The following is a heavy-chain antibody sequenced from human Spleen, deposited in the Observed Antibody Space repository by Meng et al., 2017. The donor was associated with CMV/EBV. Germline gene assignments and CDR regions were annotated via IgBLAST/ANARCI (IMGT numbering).Heavy chain of an antibody. Sequence: GSLRLSCTVSGGSISSSSYYWGWIRQPPGKGLEWIGSIYYSGSTYYNPSLKSRVTISVDTSKNQFSLKLSSVTAADTAVYYCARAKYYYDSSGYSTTYYFDYWGQGTLVTVSS. D-gene: IGHD3-22*01. CDR3: ARAKYYYDSSGYSTTYYFDY. CDR2: IYYSGST. J-gene: IGHJ4*02. CDR1: GGSISSSSYY. V-gene: IGHV4-39*07.